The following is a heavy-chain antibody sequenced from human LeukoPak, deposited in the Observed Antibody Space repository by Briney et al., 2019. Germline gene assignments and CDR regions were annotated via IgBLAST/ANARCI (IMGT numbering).Heavy chain of an antibody. CDR2: IYPGDSDT. Sequence: GESLKISCKGSQYSFTSYWIGWVRQRAGKGLEWIGIIYPGDSDTRYSPSSQGQVTISADKSVITAYLQLSSLRASDSGMYFCARLAAGLLDTTKLDYWGQGTLVTVSS. CDR3: ARLAAGLLDTTKLDY. J-gene: IGHJ4*02. V-gene: IGHV5-51*01. CDR1: QYSFTSYW. D-gene: IGHD5-18*01.